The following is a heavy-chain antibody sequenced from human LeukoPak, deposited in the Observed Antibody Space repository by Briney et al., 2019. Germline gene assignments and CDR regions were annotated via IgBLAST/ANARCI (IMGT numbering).Heavy chain of an antibody. Sequence: GRSLRLSCAASGFTFDDYAMHWVRQAPGKGLEWVSGISWSSGSIGYADSVKGRFTISRDNAKNSLYLQMNSLRAEDTALYYCAKDIEAMIVAFDYWGQGTLVTVSS. CDR1: GFTFDDYA. J-gene: IGHJ4*02. V-gene: IGHV3-9*01. CDR3: AKDIEAMIVAFDY. CDR2: ISWSSGSI. D-gene: IGHD3-22*01.